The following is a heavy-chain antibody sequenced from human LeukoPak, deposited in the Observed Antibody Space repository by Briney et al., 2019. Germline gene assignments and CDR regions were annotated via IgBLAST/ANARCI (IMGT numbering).Heavy chain of an antibody. D-gene: IGHD3-10*01. V-gene: IGHV3-30*18. CDR3: AKDERSFFGGNFDY. CDR2: ISHDGGST. Sequence: GGSLRLSCAASGFSVTSHGMHWVRQAPGKGLEWVAMISHDGGSTYYVDYVKGRFTISRDSSKDTVDLQMNSLGPEEAAMYYCAKDERSFFGGNFDYWGQGTVVTVSS. J-gene: IGHJ4*02. CDR1: GFSVTSHG.